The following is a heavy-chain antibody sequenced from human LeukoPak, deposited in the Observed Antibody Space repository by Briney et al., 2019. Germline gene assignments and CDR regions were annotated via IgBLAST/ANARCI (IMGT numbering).Heavy chain of an antibody. CDR1: GGSFSGYY. J-gene: IGHJ6*03. Sequence: SETLSLTCAVYGGSFSGYYWSWIRQPPGKGMEWNGEINNSGSTNYNPSLKSRVTISVDTSKNQFSLKLSSVTAADTAVYYCARGVDRVKGYYYYYYMDVWGKGTTVTISS. D-gene: IGHD3-16*02. CDR2: INNSGST. V-gene: IGHV4-34*01. CDR3: ARGVDRVKGYYYYYYMDV.